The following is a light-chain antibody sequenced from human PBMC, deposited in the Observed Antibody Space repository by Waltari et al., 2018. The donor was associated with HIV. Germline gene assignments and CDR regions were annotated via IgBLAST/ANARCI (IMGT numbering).Light chain of an antibody. V-gene: IGKV3-11*01. Sequence: EIVLTQSPATLSLSPGERATPSVRPSHNVNSYLACYQQKPGQPPRLLIFDAAQRAAGIPVRFSGSGSATYFNLTISSLETEDFAVYYCQQRASWPPLTFGGGTKVEIK. J-gene: IGKJ4*01. CDR1: HNVNSY. CDR2: DAA. CDR3: QQRASWPPLT.